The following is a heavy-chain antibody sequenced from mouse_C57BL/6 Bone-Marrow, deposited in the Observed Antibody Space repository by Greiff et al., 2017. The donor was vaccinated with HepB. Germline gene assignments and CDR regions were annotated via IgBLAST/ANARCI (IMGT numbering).Heavy chain of an antibody. CDR2: IDPSDSYT. J-gene: IGHJ2*01. V-gene: IGHV1-69*01. Sequence: QVQLQQPGAELVMPGASVKLSCKASGYTFTSYWMHWVKQRPGQGLEWIGEIDPSDSYTNYNQKFKGKSTLTVDKSSSTAYMQLSSLTSEDSAVYYCERGGGVWYFDYWGQGTTLTVSS. CDR1: GYTFTSYW. CDR3: ERGGGVWYFDY.